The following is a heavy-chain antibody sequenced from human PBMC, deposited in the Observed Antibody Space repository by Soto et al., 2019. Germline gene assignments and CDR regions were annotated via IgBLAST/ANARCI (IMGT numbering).Heavy chain of an antibody. J-gene: IGHJ4*02. V-gene: IGHV4-30-4*01. Sequence: SETLSLTCTFSCGSISSGDYYWSCIRQPPGKGLEWIGYIYYSGSTYYNPSLKSRITISVDTSKNQFTLKLSSVTAADTAVYYCAREFLEWLVIDYWGQGTLVTVS. D-gene: IGHD3-3*01. CDR3: AREFLEWLVIDY. CDR1: CGSISSGDYY. CDR2: IYYSGST.